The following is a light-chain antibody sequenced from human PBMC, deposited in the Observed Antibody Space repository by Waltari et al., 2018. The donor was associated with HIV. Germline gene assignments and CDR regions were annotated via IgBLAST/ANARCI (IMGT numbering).Light chain of an antibody. V-gene: IGKV3-20*01. CDR2: DAS. CDR1: QIFTTNH. Sequence: EIVLTQSPGTLSLSPGDKATLSCRTSQIFTTNHLAWYQQKPGQAPRVVIYDASSRATGIPDRFSASGSGTDFTLTISRLESEDFAVYYCQQYVRFPLTFGGGTNLEIK. CDR3: QQYVRFPLT. J-gene: IGKJ4*01.